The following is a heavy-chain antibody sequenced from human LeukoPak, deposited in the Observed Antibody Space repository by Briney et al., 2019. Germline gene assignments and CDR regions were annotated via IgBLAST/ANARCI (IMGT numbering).Heavy chain of an antibody. CDR3: ARGRYGGYFDC. J-gene: IGHJ4*02. V-gene: IGHV4-59*11. CDR2: IYYSGTT. CDR1: GGSISSHY. D-gene: IGHD4-23*01. Sequence: PSETLSLTCTVSGGSISSHYWSWIRQPPGKGLEWIGFIYYSGTTNYNPSLKSRVTISVDTSKIQFSLMLSPVTAADTAVYYCARGRYGGYFDCWGQGTLVTVSS.